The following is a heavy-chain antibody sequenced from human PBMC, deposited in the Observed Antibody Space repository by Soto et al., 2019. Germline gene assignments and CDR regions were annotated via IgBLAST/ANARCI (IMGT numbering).Heavy chain of an antibody. CDR3: AKQPPIRGAKRYNWFDP. J-gene: IGHJ5*02. D-gene: IGHD3-10*01. V-gene: IGHV3-23*01. CDR2: ISGSGGST. CDR1: GFTFSSYA. Sequence: EVQLLESGGGFVQPGGSLRLSCAASGFTFSSYAMSWVRQAPGKGLEWVSAISGSGGSTYYADSVKGRFTISRDNSKNTLYLQMNSLRAEDTAVYYCAKQPPIRGAKRYNWFDPWGQGTLVTVSS.